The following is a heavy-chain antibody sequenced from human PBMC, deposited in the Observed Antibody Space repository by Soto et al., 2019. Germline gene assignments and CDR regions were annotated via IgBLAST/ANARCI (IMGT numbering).Heavy chain of an antibody. CDR1: GDSITSSYW. Sequence: PSETLSLTCAVSGDSITSSYWSWLRQPPGKGLEWIADIHHSGVTNYNPSLKSRVIISLDRSKNQFSLKLSSVTAADTAVYYCARLGGSYAVPHFDYWGQGTLVTVSS. CDR2: IHHSGVT. D-gene: IGHD1-26*01. J-gene: IGHJ4*02. CDR3: ARLGGSYAVPHFDY. V-gene: IGHV4-4*02.